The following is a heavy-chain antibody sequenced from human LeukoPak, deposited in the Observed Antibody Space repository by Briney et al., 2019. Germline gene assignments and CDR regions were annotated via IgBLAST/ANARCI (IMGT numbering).Heavy chain of an antibody. CDR1: GGSISSGGYS. J-gene: IGHJ5*02. CDR2: THHSRST. CDR3: ARDRGWAWFDP. D-gene: IGHD3-10*01. V-gene: IGHV4-30-2*01. Sequence: SETLSLTCAVSGGSISSGGYSWSWIRQPPGKGLEWIGYTHHSRSTYYNPSLKSRVTISVDSSKNQFSLKLSSVTAADTAVYYCARDRGWAWFDPWGQGTLVTVSS.